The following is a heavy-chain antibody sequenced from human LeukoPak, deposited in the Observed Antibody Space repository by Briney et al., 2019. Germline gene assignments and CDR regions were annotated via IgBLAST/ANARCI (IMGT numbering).Heavy chain of an antibody. CDR2: IKQDGSEK. CDR1: GFTFSSYW. J-gene: IGHJ6*02. V-gene: IGHV3-7*01. CDR3: AKDGRGYSGLQRSYYGMDV. D-gene: IGHD5-12*01. Sequence: GGSLRLSCAASGFTFSSYWMSWVRQAPGKGLEWVANIKQDGSEKYYVDSVKGRFTISRDNAKNSLYLQMNSLRAEDTAVYYCAKDGRGYSGLQRSYYGMDVWGQGTTVTVSS.